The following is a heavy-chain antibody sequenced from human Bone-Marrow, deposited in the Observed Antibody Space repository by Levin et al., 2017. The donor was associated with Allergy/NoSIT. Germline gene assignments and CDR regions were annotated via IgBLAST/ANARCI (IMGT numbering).Heavy chain of an antibody. D-gene: IGHD4-23*01. Sequence: GGSLRLSCAASGFTFTDYAIHWIRQAPGRGLEWVSVVSWNSGTIGYADSVKGRFTISRDNAKNSLYLQMNSLRTEDTALYFCARHKDYGGNGYYYYGMDVWGQGTTVTVSS. CDR2: VSWNSGTI. CDR1: GFTFTDYA. CDR3: ARHKDYGGNGYYYYGMDV. V-gene: IGHV3-9*01. J-gene: IGHJ6*02.